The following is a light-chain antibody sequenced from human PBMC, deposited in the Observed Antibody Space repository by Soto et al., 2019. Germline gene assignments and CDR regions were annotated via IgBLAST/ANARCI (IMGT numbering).Light chain of an antibody. Sequence: QSALTQPASVSGSPGQSITISCTGTSSDVGGYNYVSWYQQHPGKAPKLMIYDVSNRPSGVSNRFSGSKSGNTASLTISGLQAKDEADYYCSSYTSSSTYVFGTGPKLTVL. J-gene: IGLJ1*01. CDR3: SSYTSSSTYV. CDR2: DVS. CDR1: SSDVGGYNY. V-gene: IGLV2-14*01.